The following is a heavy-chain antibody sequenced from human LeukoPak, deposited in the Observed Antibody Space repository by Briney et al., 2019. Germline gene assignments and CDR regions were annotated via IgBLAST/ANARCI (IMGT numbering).Heavy chain of an antibody. CDR2: ISASGGNT. J-gene: IGHJ4*02. D-gene: IGHD2-8*01. CDR3: AQGRYCANGICPFDY. CDR1: GFTFSSYA. Sequence: GGSLRLSCEASGFTFSSYAMTWVRQAPGKGLEWVSAISASGGNTYYADSVKGRFTISRDNSKSTLYLQMNSLGAEDTAVYYCAQGRYCANGICPFDYWGQGTLVTVSS. V-gene: IGHV3-23*01.